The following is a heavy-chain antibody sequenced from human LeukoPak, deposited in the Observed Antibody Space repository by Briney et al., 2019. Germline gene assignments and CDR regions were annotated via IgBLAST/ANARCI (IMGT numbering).Heavy chain of an antibody. V-gene: IGHV3-23*01. D-gene: IGHD3-16*01. J-gene: IGHJ4*02. CDR2: ISGNGGST. CDR3: AKDRYYDYVWGSPSFDY. Sequence: PGGSLRLSCAASGFTFSSYGMSWVRQAPGKGLEWVSAISGNGGSTYYADSVKGRFTISRDNSKNTLYLQMNSLRAEDTAVYYCAKDRYYDYVWGSPSFDYWGQGTLVTVSS. CDR1: GFTFSSYG.